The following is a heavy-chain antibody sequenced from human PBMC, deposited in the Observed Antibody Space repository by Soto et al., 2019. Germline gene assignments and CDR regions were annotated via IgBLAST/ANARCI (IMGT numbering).Heavy chain of an antibody. V-gene: IGHV3-30*03. Sequence: QVQLVESGGGVVQPGRSLRLSCAASGFTFSSYGMHWVRQAPGKGLEWVAVISYDGSNRYYVDSVKGRFTISRDNSKNTLYLQMSSLRAEDTAVYYCAPLPFTIFGVVTAVFDYMDVWGKGTTVTVSS. CDR1: GFTFSSYG. CDR3: APLPFTIFGVVTAVFDYMDV. J-gene: IGHJ6*03. CDR2: ISYDGSNR. D-gene: IGHD3-3*01.